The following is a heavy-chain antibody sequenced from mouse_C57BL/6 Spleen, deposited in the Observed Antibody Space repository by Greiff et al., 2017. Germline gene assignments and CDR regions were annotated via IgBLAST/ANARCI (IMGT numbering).Heavy chain of an antibody. CDR2: IDPENGDT. D-gene: IGHD2-4*01. CDR1: GFNITDDY. CDR3: TRGDYDGYAMDD. V-gene: IGHV14-4*01. Sequence: EVQLQQSGAELVRPGASVKLSCTASGFNITDDYMHWVKQRPEQGLEWIGWIDPENGDTEYASKFQGKATITADTSSNTAYLQLSSLTSEDTAVYYCTRGDYDGYAMDDWGQGTSVTVSS. J-gene: IGHJ4*01.